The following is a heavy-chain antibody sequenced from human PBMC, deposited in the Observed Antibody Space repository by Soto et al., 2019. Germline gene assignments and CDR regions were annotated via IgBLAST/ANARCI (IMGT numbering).Heavy chain of an antibody. D-gene: IGHD6-19*01. CDR2: IGGSGVTK. CDR1: GFAFSNFA. Sequence: GGSLRLSCAASGFAFSNFAMSWVRQAPGRGLEWVSGIGGSGVTKYYADSVKGRFTISRDNYNNTVYLQMNSLRAEDTALYYCAKGIGSGWYAFDYWGQGTLVTVSS. V-gene: IGHV3-23*01. J-gene: IGHJ4*02. CDR3: AKGIGSGWYAFDY.